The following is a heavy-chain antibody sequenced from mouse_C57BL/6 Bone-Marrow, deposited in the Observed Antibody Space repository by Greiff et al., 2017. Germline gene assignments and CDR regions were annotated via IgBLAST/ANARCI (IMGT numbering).Heavy chain of an antibody. CDR1: GYTFTSYW. D-gene: IGHD2-4*01. V-gene: IGHV1-50*01. Sequence: QVQLKEPGAELVKPGASVKLSCKASGYTFTSYWMQWVKQRPGQGLEWIGEIDPSDSYTNYNQKFKGKATLTVDTSSSTAYMQRSSLTSEDSAVYYCARADDYDGFAYWGQGTLVTVSA. CDR2: IDPSDSYT. J-gene: IGHJ3*01. CDR3: ARADDYDGFAY.